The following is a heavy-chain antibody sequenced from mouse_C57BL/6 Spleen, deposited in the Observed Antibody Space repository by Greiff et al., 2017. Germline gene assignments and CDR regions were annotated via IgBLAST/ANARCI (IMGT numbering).Heavy chain of an antibody. V-gene: IGHV1-53*01. Sequence: VQLQQPGTELVKPGASVKLSCKASGYTFTSYWMHWVKQRPGQGLEWIGNINPSDGGTNYNEKFKSKATLTVDKSSSTAYMQLSTLTSENSAVYYCARESTVVAAPYDCAKDYWGQGASVTVSS. CDR2: INPSDGGT. CDR3: ARESTVVAAPYDCAKDY. J-gene: IGHJ4*01. D-gene: IGHD1-1*01. CDR1: GYTFTSYW.